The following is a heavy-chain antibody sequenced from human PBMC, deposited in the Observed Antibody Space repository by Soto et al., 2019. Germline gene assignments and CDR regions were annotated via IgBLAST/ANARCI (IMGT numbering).Heavy chain of an antibody. CDR1: GFTFSSYA. CDR2: ISGSGGST. Sequence: GGSLRLSCAASGFTFSSYAMSWVRQAPGKWLEWVSAISGSGGSTYYADSVKGRFTISRDNSKNTLYLQMNSLRAEDTAVYYCAKGGIAVAGNKFYYYYGMDVWGQGXTVTVYS. CDR3: AKGGIAVAGNKFYYYYGMDV. D-gene: IGHD6-19*01. J-gene: IGHJ6*02. V-gene: IGHV3-23*01.